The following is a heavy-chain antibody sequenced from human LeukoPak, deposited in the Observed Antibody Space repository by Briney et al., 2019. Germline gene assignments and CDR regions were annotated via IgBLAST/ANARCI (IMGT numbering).Heavy chain of an antibody. J-gene: IGHJ3*01. Sequence: GGSLRLACAASGFNFSVYTMNWVRQAPGSGLQWVSRITGTGSQLDDVEYADSVRGRFTISRDNGKDSLFLEMRGLRVEDTGIYFCARETGFADAFDFWGRGTLVTVSS. CDR1: GFNFSVYT. CDR2: ITGTGSQLDDV. V-gene: IGHV3-21*03. CDR3: ARETGFADAFDF.